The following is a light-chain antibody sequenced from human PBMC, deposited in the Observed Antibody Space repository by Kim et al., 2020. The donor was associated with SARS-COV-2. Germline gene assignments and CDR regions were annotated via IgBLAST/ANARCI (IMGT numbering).Light chain of an antibody. CDR2: GAS. Sequence: SPGERATRSCRASQSVSSNLAWYQQKPGQAPRLLIYGASTRATGIPARFSGRGSGTEFTLTISSLQSEDFAVYYCQQYNNWPLWTFGQGTKVDIK. CDR3: QQYNNWPLWT. V-gene: IGKV3-15*01. CDR1: QSVSSN. J-gene: IGKJ1*01.